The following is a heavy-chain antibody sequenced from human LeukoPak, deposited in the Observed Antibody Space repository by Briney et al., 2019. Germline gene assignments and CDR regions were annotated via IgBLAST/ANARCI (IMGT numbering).Heavy chain of an antibody. J-gene: IGHJ5*02. CDR3: AKAQAPTGRNLFDP. CDR2: ISDYT. Sequence: GGSLRLSCAASGFTFRSFAMSWVRQAPGKGLEWVSAISDYTYYADSVKGRFTISRDNSKSTLYLQMDSLRTEDTAIYYCAKAQAPTGRNLFDPWGQGTLVTVSS. D-gene: IGHD1-1*01. CDR1: GFTFRSFA. V-gene: IGHV3-23*01.